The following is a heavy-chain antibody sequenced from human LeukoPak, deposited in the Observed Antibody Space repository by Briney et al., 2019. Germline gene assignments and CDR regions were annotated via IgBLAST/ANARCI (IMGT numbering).Heavy chain of an antibody. CDR3: AKDKDSGSFTGDPFDY. V-gene: IGHV3-23*01. CDR2: STGSGRTT. CDR1: GFTFSNYA. Sequence: PGGSPRLSCAASGFTFSNYAMTWVRQAPGRGLEWVSASTGSGRTTYYADSVKGRFTISRDNSKNTLYLQMNSLRAEDTAVYYCAKDKDSGSFTGDPFDYWGQGTLVTVSS. J-gene: IGHJ4*02. D-gene: IGHD1-26*01.